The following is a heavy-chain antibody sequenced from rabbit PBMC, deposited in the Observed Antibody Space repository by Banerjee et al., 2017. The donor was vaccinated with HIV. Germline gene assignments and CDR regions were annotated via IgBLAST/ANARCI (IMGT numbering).Heavy chain of an antibody. V-gene: IGHV1S43*01. Sequence: QEQLKESGGGLVQPGGSLKLSCKASGFSLISYSMSWVRQAPGKGLEWIGWISSGGTTWFASWVNGRFTISRSTSLNTVDLRMTSLTAADTATYFCASSGYAGYDYTTTGYFKLWGQGTLVTVS. CDR2: ISSGGTT. CDR1: GFSLISYS. CDR3: ASSGYAGYDYTTTGYFKL. D-gene: IGHD6-1*01. J-gene: IGHJ4*01.